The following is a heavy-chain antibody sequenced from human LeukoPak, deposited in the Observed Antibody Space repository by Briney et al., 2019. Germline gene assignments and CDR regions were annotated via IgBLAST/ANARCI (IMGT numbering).Heavy chain of an antibody. V-gene: IGHV3-53*04. CDR3: ARDKRGYSYDKNYYYYGMDV. Sequence: GGSLRPSCAASGFTVSSNYMSWVRQAPGKGLEWVSVIYSGGSTYYADSVKGRFTISRHNSKNTLYLQMNSLRAEDTAVYYCARDKRGYSYDKNYYYYGMDVWGQGTTVTVSS. CDR2: IYSGGST. D-gene: IGHD5-18*01. J-gene: IGHJ6*02. CDR1: GFTVSSNY.